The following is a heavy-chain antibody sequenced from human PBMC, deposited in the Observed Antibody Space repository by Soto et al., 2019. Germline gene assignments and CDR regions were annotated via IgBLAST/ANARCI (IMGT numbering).Heavy chain of an antibody. Sequence: SVKVSCKASGFTFTSSAVQWVRQARGQRLEWIGWIVVGSGNTNYAQKFQERVTITRDTSTSTAYMELSSLRSEDTAVYYCAAYYYDSSGYYWFDPWGQGTLVTV. D-gene: IGHD3-22*01. CDR2: IVVGSGNT. J-gene: IGHJ5*02. CDR3: AAYYYDSSGYYWFDP. V-gene: IGHV1-58*01. CDR1: GFTFTSSA.